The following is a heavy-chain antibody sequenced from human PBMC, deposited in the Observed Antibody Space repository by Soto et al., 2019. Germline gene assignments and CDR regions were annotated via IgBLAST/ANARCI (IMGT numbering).Heavy chain of an antibody. D-gene: IGHD3-22*01. CDR1: GGYLSGRDYY. CDR2: IYYSGST. Sequence: TLSLRCTAAGGYLSGRDYYWSWLRHTPGKGLEWIGYIYYSGSTYYNPSLKSRVTISVDTSKNQFSLKLSSVTAADTAVYDVARDWFRHISGYPEFDEWGRGTLVTIS. CDR3: ARDWFRHISGYPEFDE. J-gene: IGHJ4*02. V-gene: IGHV4-30-4*01.